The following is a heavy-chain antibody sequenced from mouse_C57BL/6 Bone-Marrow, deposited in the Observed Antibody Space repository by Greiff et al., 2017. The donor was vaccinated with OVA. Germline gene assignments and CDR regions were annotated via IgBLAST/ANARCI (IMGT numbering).Heavy chain of an antibody. CDR3: AKERLRRRYYYAMDY. Sequence: QVQLQQSGAELVKPGASVKMSCKASGYTFTSYWITWVKQRPGQGLEWIGDIYPGSGSTNYNEKFKSKATLTVDTSSSTAYMQLSSLTSEDSAVYYCAKERLRRRYYYAMDYWGQGTSVTVSS. D-gene: IGHD2-4*01. CDR1: GYTFTSYW. V-gene: IGHV1-55*01. J-gene: IGHJ4*01. CDR2: IYPGSGST.